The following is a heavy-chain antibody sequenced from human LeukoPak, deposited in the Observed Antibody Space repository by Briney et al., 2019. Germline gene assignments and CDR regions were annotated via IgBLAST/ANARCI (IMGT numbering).Heavy chain of an antibody. V-gene: IGHV4-31*03. CDR2: IYYSGST. CDR1: GGSISSGGYY. D-gene: IGHD6-13*01. CDR3: ARGRKGEQQLVHWFDP. J-gene: IGHJ5*02. Sequence: PSETLSLTCTVSGGSISSGGYYWSWIHQHPGKGLEWIGYIYYSGSTYYNPSLKSRVTISVDTSKNQFSLKLSSVTAADTAVYYCARGRKGEQQLVHWFDPWGQGTLVTVSS.